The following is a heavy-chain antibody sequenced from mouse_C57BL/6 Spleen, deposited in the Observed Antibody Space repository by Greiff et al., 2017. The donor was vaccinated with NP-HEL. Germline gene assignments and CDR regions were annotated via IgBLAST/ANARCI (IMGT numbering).Heavy chain of an antibody. D-gene: IGHD4-1*01. J-gene: IGHJ3*01. CDR1: GFTFSDAW. Sequence: EVQVEESGGGLVQPGGSMKLSCAASGFTFSDAWMAWVRQSPEKGLEWVAEIRNKANNHATYYAVSVKGRFTISRDDSKSSVYLQMNSLRAEDTGIYYCTRPGTYWFAYWGQGTLVTVSA. CDR2: IRNKANNHAT. V-gene: IGHV6-6*01. CDR3: TRPGTYWFAY.